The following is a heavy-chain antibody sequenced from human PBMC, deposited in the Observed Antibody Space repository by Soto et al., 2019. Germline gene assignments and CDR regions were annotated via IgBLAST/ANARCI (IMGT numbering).Heavy chain of an antibody. J-gene: IGHJ6*03. V-gene: IGHV3-48*01. Sequence: GGSLRLSCAASGFTFSSYSMNWVRQAPGKGLEWVSYISSSSSTIYYTDSVKGRFTISRDNAKNSLYLQMNSLRAEDTAVYYCARVRKMFLSDAIVANAYYYMDVWGKGTTVTVSS. D-gene: IGHD5-12*01. CDR2: ISSSSSTI. CDR3: ARVRKMFLSDAIVANAYYYMDV. CDR1: GFTFSSYS.